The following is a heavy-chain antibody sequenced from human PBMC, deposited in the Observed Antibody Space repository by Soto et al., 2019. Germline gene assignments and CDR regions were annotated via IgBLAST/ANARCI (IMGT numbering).Heavy chain of an antibody. J-gene: IGHJ6*03. CDR2: IYPGDSDT. CDR1: GYSFTSYW. Sequence: PGESLKISCKGSGYSFTSYWIGWVRQMPGKGLEWMGIIYPGDSDTGYSPSFQGQVTISADKSISTAYLQWSSLKASDTAMYYCARTACSGGSCYYGGYYYYYMDVWGKGTTVTVSS. CDR3: ARTACSGGSCYYGGYYYYYMDV. V-gene: IGHV5-51*01. D-gene: IGHD2-15*01.